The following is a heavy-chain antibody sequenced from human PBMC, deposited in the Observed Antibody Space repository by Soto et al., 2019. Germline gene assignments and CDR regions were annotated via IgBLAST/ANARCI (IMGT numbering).Heavy chain of an antibody. CDR3: ARDRHDLAEILDFFDY. CDR2: IYQDGSER. CDR1: GFTFSSYW. D-gene: IGHD1-26*01. J-gene: IGHJ4*02. Sequence: GGSLRLSCAASGFTFSSYWMSWVRQAPGKGLEWVANIYQDGSERYNVGAVKGRFTISRDDAKTSLYLQLNSLRVEDTAIYYCARDRHDLAEILDFFDYWGQGILVTVSS. V-gene: IGHV3-7*01.